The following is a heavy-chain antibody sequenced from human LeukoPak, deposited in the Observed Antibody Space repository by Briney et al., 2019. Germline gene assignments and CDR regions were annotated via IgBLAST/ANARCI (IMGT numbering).Heavy chain of an antibody. Sequence: ASVKVSCKASGYTFTSYDINWVRQATGQGLEWMGWMNPISGNTGYAQKFQGRVTMTRNTSISTAYMELSSLRSEDTAVYYCARGRGTMVRGVIKQYYFDYWGQGTLVTVSS. CDR3: ARGRGTMVRGVIKQYYFDY. CDR1: GYTFTSYD. J-gene: IGHJ4*02. V-gene: IGHV1-8*01. CDR2: MNPISGNT. D-gene: IGHD3-10*01.